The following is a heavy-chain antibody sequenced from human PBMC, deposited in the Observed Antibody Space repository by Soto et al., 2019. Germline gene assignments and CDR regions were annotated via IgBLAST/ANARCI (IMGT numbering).Heavy chain of an antibody. CDR1: GFTFSSYA. D-gene: IGHD3-10*01. CDR2: ISGSGGST. CDR3: AKSRGLWFGELPTYYYYYGMDV. V-gene: IGHV3-23*01. J-gene: IGHJ6*02. Sequence: PGGSLRLSCAASGFTFSSYAMHWVRQAPGKGLEWVSAISGSGGSTYYADSVKGRFTISRDNSKNTLYLQMNSLRAEDTAVYYCAKSRGLWFGELPTYYYYYGMDVWGQGTTVTVSS.